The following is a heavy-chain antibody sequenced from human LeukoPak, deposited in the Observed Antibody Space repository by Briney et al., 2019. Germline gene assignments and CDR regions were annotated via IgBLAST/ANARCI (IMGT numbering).Heavy chain of an antibody. Sequence: SETLSLTCTVSGGSISSGGYYWSWIRQPPGKGLEWIGYIYHSGSTYYNPSLKSRVTISVDRSKNQFSLKLSSVTAADTAVYYCAKVRRSTRQSYYYYYMDVWGKGTTVTVSS. CDR1: GGSISSGGYY. V-gene: IGHV4-30-2*01. J-gene: IGHJ6*03. D-gene: IGHD2-2*01. CDR3: AKVRRSTRQSYYYYYMDV. CDR2: IYHSGST.